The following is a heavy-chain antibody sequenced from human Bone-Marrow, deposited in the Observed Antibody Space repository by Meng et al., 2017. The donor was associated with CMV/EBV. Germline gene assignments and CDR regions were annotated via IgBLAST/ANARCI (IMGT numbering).Heavy chain of an antibody. CDR1: GYSFTNYW. D-gene: IGHD5-24*01. Sequence: GESLKISCQGSGYSFTNYWIVWVRQMPEKGLECMGIIYPGDSETRYSPSFQGQVTISADKSISTAYLQWSSLKASDTAMYYCARRREDGYNSCFDYWGQGTLVTVSS. CDR2: IYPGDSET. V-gene: IGHV5-51*01. CDR3: ARRREDGYNSCFDY. J-gene: IGHJ4*02.